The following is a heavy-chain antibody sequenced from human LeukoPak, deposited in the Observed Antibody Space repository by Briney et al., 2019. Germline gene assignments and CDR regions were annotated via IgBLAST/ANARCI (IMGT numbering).Heavy chain of an antibody. V-gene: IGHV5-51*01. CDR2: IYPGDSDT. CDR3: ARHIVATRDYYYYYYMDV. D-gene: IGHD5-12*01. J-gene: IGHJ6*03. Sequence: GESLKISCKGSGYSFTRYWIGWVRQMPGKGLEWMGIIYPGDSDTRYSPSFQGQVTISADKSISTAYLQWSSLKASDTAMYYCARHIVATRDYYYYYYMDVWGKGTTVTISS. CDR1: GYSFTRYW.